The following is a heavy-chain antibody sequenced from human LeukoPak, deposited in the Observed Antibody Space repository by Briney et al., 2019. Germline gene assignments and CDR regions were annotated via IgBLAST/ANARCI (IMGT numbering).Heavy chain of an antibody. CDR1: GDSITGYY. CDR3: ARGFTEPFDY. Sequence: PSETLSLTCSVSGDSITGYYWGWIRQSPGKVLEWIGYIYYTGTSYNPSLKSRVTISADTSKNQFSLKLISVTAADTAVYYCARGFTEPFDYWGQGTLVTVSS. CDR2: IYYTGT. V-gene: IGHV4-59*01. J-gene: IGHJ4*02. D-gene: IGHD1-14*01.